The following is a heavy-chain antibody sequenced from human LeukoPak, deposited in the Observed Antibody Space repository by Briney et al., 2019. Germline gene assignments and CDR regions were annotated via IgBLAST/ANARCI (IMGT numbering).Heavy chain of an antibody. Sequence: SETLSLTCTVSGGSISSSSYYWGWIRQPPGKGLEWIGSIYYSGSTYYNPSLKSRVTISVDTSKNQFSLKLSSVTAADTAVYYCARQVVATYYDFWGGSSAYFDYWGQGTLVTVPS. CDR2: IYYSGST. V-gene: IGHV4-39*01. J-gene: IGHJ4*02. CDR1: GGSISSSSYY. CDR3: ARQVVATYYDFWGGSSAYFDY. D-gene: IGHD3-3*01.